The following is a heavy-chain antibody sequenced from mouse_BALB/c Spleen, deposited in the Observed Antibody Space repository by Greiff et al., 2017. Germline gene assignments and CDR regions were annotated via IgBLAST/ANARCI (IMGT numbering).Heavy chain of an antibody. CDR3: ARGEVRRDWYFDV. D-gene: IGHD2-14*01. J-gene: IGHJ1*01. CDR2: ISYSGST. Sequence: EVKLVESGPGLVKPSQSLSLTCTVTGYSITSDYAWNWIRQFPGNKLEWMGYISYSGSTSYNPSLKSRISITRDTSKNQFFLQLNSVTTEDTATYYCARGEVRRDWYFDVWGAGTTVTVSS. V-gene: IGHV3-2*02. CDR1: GYSITSDYA.